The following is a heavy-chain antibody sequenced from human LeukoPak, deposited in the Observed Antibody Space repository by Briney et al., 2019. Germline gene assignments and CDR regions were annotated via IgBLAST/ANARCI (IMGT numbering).Heavy chain of an antibody. CDR3: ASLGAYDFWSGYSSDY. Sequence: SGGSLRLSCAASGFTFSSYSMNWVRQAPGKGLEWVSSISSSSSYIYYADPVKGRFTISRDNAKNSLYLQMNSLRAEDTAVYYCASLGAYDFWSGYSSDYWGQGTLVTVSS. V-gene: IGHV3-21*01. CDR1: GFTFSSYS. D-gene: IGHD3-3*01. J-gene: IGHJ4*02. CDR2: ISSSSSYI.